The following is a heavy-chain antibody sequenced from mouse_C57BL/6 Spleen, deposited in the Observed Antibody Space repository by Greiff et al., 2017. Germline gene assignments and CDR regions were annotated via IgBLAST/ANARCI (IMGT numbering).Heavy chain of an antibody. V-gene: IGHV1-61*01. CDR2: IYPSDSET. Sequence: QVQLQQPGAELVRPGSSVKLSCKASGYTFTSYWMDWVKQRPGQGLEWIGNIYPSDSETHYNQKFKDKATLTVDKSSSTAYMQLSSLTSEDSAVYYCAREGGAGEGFAYWGQGTLVTVSA. CDR1: GYTFTSYW. CDR3: AREGGAGEGFAY. J-gene: IGHJ3*01. D-gene: IGHD3-3*01.